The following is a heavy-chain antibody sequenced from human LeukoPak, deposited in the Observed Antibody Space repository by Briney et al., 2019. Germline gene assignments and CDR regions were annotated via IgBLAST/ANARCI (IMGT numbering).Heavy chain of an antibody. CDR2: ISGSGGST. CDR3: AKGVSAGSYYYYYYMDV. V-gene: IGHV3-23*01. D-gene: IGHD3-10*01. CDR1: GFTFSSYA. J-gene: IGHJ6*03. Sequence: PGGSLRLSCAASGFTFSSYAVSWVRQAPGKGLEWVSAISGSGGSTYYADSVKGRFTISRDNSKNTLYLQMNSMRAEDTAVYYCAKGVSAGSYYYYYYMDVWGKGTTVTVSS.